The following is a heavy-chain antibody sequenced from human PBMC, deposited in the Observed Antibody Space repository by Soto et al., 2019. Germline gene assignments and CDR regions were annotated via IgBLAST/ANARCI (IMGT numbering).Heavy chain of an antibody. CDR3: ARVIWLPIRSLYYMAV. D-gene: IGHD2-2*02. Sequence: GGSLRLSCAASGFTFSSYWMSWVRQAPGKGLEWVANIKQDGSEKYYVDSVKGRFTISRDNAKNSLYLQMNSLRAEDTVVYYCARVIWLPIRSLYYMAVWGKGTRVTVSS. V-gene: IGHV3-7*01. CDR1: GFTFSSYW. J-gene: IGHJ6*03. CDR2: IKQDGSEK.